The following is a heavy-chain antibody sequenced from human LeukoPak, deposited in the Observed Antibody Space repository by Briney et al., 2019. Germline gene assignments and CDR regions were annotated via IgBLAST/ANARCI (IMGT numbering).Heavy chain of an antibody. Sequence: SETLSLTCAVYGGSFSGYYWSWIRQPPGKGLEWIGEINHSGSTNYNPSHKSRVTISVDTSKNQFSLKLSSVTAADTAVYYCARSEEKLYDSSSWYYWFDPWGQGTLVTVSS. CDR1: GGSFSGYY. V-gene: IGHV4-34*01. D-gene: IGHD6-13*01. CDR3: ARSEEKLYDSSSWYYWFDP. CDR2: INHSGST. J-gene: IGHJ5*02.